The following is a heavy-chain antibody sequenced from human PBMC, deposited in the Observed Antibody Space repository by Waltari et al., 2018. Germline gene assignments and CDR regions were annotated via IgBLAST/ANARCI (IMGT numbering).Heavy chain of an antibody. V-gene: IGHV7-4-1*02. CDR2: INTKNGHP. CDR3: ARALLGLTNRLDV. CDR1: GYTFTDYT. Sequence: QVQLAQSGSELKEPGASVKVSCRTSGYTFTDYTINWLRQAPGKGLEWMGWINTKNGHPTYVQGFTGRLVFSLDTSVSTTYLQITGLKAEDTAVYFCARALLGLTNRLDVWGQGTTVTISS. D-gene: IGHD4-17*01. J-gene: IGHJ6*02.